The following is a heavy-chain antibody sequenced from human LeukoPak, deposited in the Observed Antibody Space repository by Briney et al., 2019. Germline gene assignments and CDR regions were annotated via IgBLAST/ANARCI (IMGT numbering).Heavy chain of an antibody. CDR1: GGTFSSYA. D-gene: IGHD1-26*01. Sequence: GASVKVSCKASGGTFSSYAISWVRQAPGQGLEWMGGIIPIFGTANYAQKFQGRVTITADKSTSTAYMELSSLRSEDTAVYYCAREKLVVGATVNWFDPWGQGTLATVSS. V-gene: IGHV1-69*06. CDR2: IIPIFGTA. CDR3: AREKLVVGATVNWFDP. J-gene: IGHJ5*02.